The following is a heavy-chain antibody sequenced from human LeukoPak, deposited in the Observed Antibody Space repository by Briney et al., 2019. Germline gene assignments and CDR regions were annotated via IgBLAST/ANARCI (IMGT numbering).Heavy chain of an antibody. Sequence: GGHLRLSCAASGFTFSSYGMHWVRQAPGKGLEWVAVISYDGSNKYYADSVKGRFTIYRDNSKNTLYLQMNSLRAEDTAVYYCAKGEDYCSSTSCLIEDWGQGTLVTVSS. CDR1: GFTFSSYG. D-gene: IGHD2-2*01. J-gene: IGHJ4*02. CDR3: AKGEDYCSSTSCLIED. CDR2: ISYDGSNK. V-gene: IGHV3-30*18.